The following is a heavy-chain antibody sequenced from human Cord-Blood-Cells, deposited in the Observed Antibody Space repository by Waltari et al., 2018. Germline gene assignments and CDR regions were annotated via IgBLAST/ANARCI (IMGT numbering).Heavy chain of an antibody. D-gene: IGHD6-13*01. J-gene: IGHJ3*02. CDR3: ARDSSSWYGGGAFDI. Sequence: QVQLVQSGAEVKKPGASVKVSCKASGYTFTRYYMHWMRPAPGQGLEWMGIINPSGGSTSYAQKFQGRVTMTRDTSTSTVYMELSSLRSEDTAVYYCARDSSSWYGGGAFDIWGQGTMVTVSS. V-gene: IGHV1-46*01. CDR1: GYTFTRYY. CDR2: INPSGGST.